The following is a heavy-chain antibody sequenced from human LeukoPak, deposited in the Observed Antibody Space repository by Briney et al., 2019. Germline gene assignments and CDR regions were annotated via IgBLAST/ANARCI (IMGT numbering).Heavy chain of an antibody. CDR1: GFTFTNAW. J-gene: IGHJ4*02. V-gene: IGHV3-15*07. CDR2: IKSKADGETI. CDR3: STLTSRGLSGS. D-gene: IGHD1-20*01. Sequence: GGSLRLSCAASGFTFTNAWMNWVRQAPGKGLEWVGRIKSKADGETIDYAAPVKGRFTFSRDDSKNMLYLQMNSLKSEDTAVYYCSTLTSRGLSGSWGQGTLVTVSS.